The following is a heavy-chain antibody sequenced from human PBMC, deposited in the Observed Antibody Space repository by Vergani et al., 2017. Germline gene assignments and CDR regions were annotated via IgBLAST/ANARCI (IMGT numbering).Heavy chain of an antibody. D-gene: IGHD3-3*01. V-gene: IGHV4-59*11. CDR2: IHYSENT. CDR3: VRGERWDHGDFWSRLGP. CDR1: FDSIGNLY. Sequence: QVQLQESGPGLVKSSETLSLTCSVSFDSIGNLYCNWIRQPPGKGLEWIGSIHYSENTNYNPSLKTRVTISVDTSKNQFSLTLTSVTAADTAVYYCVRGERWDHGDFWSRLGPWGQGTRVIVSS. J-gene: IGHJ5*02.